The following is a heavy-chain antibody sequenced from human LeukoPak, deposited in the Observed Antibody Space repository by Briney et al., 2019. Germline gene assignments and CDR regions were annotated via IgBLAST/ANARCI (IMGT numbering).Heavy chain of an antibody. CDR2: IIPTFGTA. CDR3: ARTYYDFWSGYYDPHYFDY. CDR1: GGTFSSYA. V-gene: IGHV1-69*13. J-gene: IGHJ4*02. D-gene: IGHD3-3*01. Sequence: GASVKVSCKASGGTFSSYAISWVRQAPGQGLEWMGGIIPTFGTANYAQKFQGRVTITADESTSTAYMELSSLRSEDTAVYYCARTYYDFWSGYYDPHYFDYWGQGTLVTVSS.